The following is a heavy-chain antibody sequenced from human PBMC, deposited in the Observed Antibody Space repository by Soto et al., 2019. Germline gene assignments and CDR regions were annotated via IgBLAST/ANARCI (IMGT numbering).Heavy chain of an antibody. CDR1: GFTFISYG. V-gene: IGHV3-33*01. D-gene: IGHD3-22*01. CDR2: IWYDGSNK. J-gene: IGHJ3*02. Sequence: PWGSLRLSCAASGFTFISYGIHFFRHSPFKWLEWVAVIWYDGSNKYFADSVKGRFTISRDNSRNTLYLQMNSLRAEDTAVYYCARGDYYDSSGYYYRGKGAFDIWGQGTMVTVSS. CDR3: ARGDYYDSSGYYYRGKGAFDI.